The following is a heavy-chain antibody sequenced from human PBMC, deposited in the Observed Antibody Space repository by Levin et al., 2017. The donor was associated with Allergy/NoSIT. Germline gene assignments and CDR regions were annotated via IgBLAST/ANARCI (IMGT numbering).Heavy chain of an antibody. V-gene: IGHV4-59*01. D-gene: IGHD3-22*01. Sequence: KTSETLSLTCTVSGGSISSYYWSWIRQPPGKGLEWIGYIYYSGSTNYNPSLKSRVTISVDTSKNQFSLKLSSVTAADTAVYYCARGGDYYDSSGYYHWGQGTLVTVSS. CDR1: GGSISSYY. CDR3: ARGGDYYDSSGYYH. J-gene: IGHJ4*02. CDR2: IYYSGST.